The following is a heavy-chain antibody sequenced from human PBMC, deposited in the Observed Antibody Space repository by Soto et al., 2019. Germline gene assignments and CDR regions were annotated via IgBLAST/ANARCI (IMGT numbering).Heavy chain of an antibody. Sequence: GGSLRLSCAASGFTFSSYSMNWVRQAPGKGLEWVSYISSSSSTIYYADSVKGRFTISRDNAKNSLYLQMNSLRAEDTAVYYCARDKGIAPAGSYYWGQGTLVTVSS. CDR2: ISSSSSTI. J-gene: IGHJ4*02. CDR3: ARDKGIAPAGSYY. V-gene: IGHV3-48*01. CDR1: GFTFSSYS. D-gene: IGHD6-13*01.